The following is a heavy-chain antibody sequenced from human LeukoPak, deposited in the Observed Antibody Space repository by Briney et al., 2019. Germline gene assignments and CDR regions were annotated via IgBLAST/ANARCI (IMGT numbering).Heavy chain of an antibody. D-gene: IGHD3-3*01. CDR2: IYYSGST. Sequence: PSETLSLTCTVSGGSISSYYWSWIRQPPGKGLEWIGYIYYSGSTNYNPSLKSRVTISVDTSKNQFSLKLSSVTAADTAVYYCARELRFLERGRFDYWGQGTLVTVSS. V-gene: IGHV4-59*01. J-gene: IGHJ4*02. CDR1: GGSISSYY. CDR3: ARELRFLERGRFDY.